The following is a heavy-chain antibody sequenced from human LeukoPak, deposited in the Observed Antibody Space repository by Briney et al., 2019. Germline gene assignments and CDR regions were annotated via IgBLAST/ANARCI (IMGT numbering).Heavy chain of an antibody. Sequence: GASVKVSCKASGCTFTGYYIHWVRQAPGQGLEWMGWISAYNGNTNYAQKLQGRVTMTTDTSTSTAYMELRSLRSDDTAVYYCARATTVTLYGNWFDPWGQGTLVTVSS. D-gene: IGHD4-17*01. J-gene: IGHJ5*02. CDR2: ISAYNGNT. CDR3: ARATTVTLYGNWFDP. V-gene: IGHV1-18*01. CDR1: GCTFTGYY.